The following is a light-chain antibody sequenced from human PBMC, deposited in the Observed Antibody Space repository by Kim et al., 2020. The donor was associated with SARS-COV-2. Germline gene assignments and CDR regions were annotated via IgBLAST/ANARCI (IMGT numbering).Light chain of an antibody. CDR2: SNN. CDR3: AAWDDSLNGYV. Sequence: QSVLTQPPSASGTPGQRVTISCSGSSSNIGSNTVNWYQQLPGTAPKLLIYSNNQRPSGVPDRFAVSKSGTSASLAISGLQSEDEADYYCAAWDDSLNGYVFGTGTKVNVL. J-gene: IGLJ1*01. V-gene: IGLV1-44*01. CDR1: SSNIGSNT.